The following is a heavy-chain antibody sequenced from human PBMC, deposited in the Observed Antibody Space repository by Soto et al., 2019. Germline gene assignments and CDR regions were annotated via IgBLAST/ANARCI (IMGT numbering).Heavy chain of an antibody. CDR2: IYYSGST. Sequence: SETLSLTCTVPGGSISSYYWSWIRQPPGKGLEWIGYIYYSGSTNYNPSLKSRVTISVDTSKNQFSLKLSSVTAADTAVYYCAREGYSSGYYYYYGMDVWGQGTTVTVSS. J-gene: IGHJ6*02. CDR3: AREGYSSGYYYYYGMDV. D-gene: IGHD3-22*01. V-gene: IGHV4-59*01. CDR1: GGSISSYY.